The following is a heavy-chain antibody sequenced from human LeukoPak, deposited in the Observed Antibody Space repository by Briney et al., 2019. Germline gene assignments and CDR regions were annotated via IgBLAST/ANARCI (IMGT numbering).Heavy chain of an antibody. CDR2: IYYSGST. CDR1: GGSISSSSYY. D-gene: IGHD6-19*01. Sequence: SETLSLTCTVSGGSISSSSYYWGWIRQPPGKGLEWIGSIYYSGSTYYNPSLKSRVTISVDTSKIQFSLKLSSVTAADTAVYYCARQTSSGWYGLTYFDYWGQGTLVTVSS. J-gene: IGHJ4*02. CDR3: ARQTSSGWYGLTYFDY. V-gene: IGHV4-39*01.